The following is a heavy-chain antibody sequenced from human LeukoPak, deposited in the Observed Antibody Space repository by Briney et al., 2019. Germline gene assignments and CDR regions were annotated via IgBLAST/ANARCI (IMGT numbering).Heavy chain of an antibody. CDR2: INHSGST. V-gene: IGHV4-34*01. CDR1: GGPFSGYY. Sequence: SETLSLTCAVYGGPFSGYYCSWIRQPPGKGLEWIGEINHSGSTNYNPSLKSRVTISVDTSKNQFSLKLSSVTAADTAVYYCARGGPPRYCSSTSCYRWNFDYWGRGTLVTVSS. CDR3: ARGGPPRYCSSTSCYRWNFDY. J-gene: IGHJ4*02. D-gene: IGHD2-2*02.